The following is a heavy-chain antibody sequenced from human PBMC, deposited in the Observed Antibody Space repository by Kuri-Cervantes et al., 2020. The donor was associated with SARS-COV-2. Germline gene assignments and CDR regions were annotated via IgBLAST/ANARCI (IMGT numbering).Heavy chain of an antibody. CDR2: IRYDGSNK. D-gene: IGHD6-19*01. Sequence: GGSLRLSCAASGFTFSSYGMHWVRQAPGKGLEWVAFIRYDGSNKYYADSVKGRFTISRDNSKNTLYLQMNSLRAEDTAVYYCARARTAGGLKQWLARVYYYYYMDVWGKGTTVTVSS. CDR1: GFTFSSYG. V-gene: IGHV3-30*02. CDR3: ARARTAGGLKQWLARVYYYYYMDV. J-gene: IGHJ6*03.